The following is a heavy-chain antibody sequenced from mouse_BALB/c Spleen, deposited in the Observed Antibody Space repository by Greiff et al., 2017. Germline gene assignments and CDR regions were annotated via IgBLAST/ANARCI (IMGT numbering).Heavy chain of an antibody. CDR3: TRDGNSDAMDY. V-gene: IGHV5-6-4*01. CDR1: GFTFSSYT. Sequence: EVMLVESGGGLVKPGGSLKLSCAASGFTFSSYTMSWVRQTPEKRLEWVATISSGGSYTYYPDSVKGRFTISRDNAKNTLYLQMSSLKSEDTAMYYCTRDGNSDAMDYWGQGTSVTVSS. CDR2: ISSGGSYT. J-gene: IGHJ4*01. D-gene: IGHD2-1*01.